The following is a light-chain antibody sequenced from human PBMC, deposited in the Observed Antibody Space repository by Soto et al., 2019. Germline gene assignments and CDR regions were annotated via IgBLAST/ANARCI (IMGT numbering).Light chain of an antibody. Sequence: DIQMTQSPTSLPASVGDRVTITCRASQSISSYLNWYQQKPGKAPKLLIYDATNLQSGVPSRFSGSGSGPDVTLTISSLQPEDFATYYCQQSYSTLRTFGQGTKVEIK. V-gene: IGKV1-39*01. J-gene: IGKJ1*01. CDR3: QQSYSTLRT. CDR1: QSISSY. CDR2: DAT.